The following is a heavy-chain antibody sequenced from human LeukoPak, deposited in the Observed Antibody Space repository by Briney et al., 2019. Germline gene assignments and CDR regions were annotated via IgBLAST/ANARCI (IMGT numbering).Heavy chain of an antibody. Sequence: SETLSLTCTVSGYSISSGYYWGWIRQPPGKGLEWIGSIYHSGSTYYNPSLKSRVTISVDTSKNQFSLKLSSVTAADTAVYYCARSFSGGYSLRTPLDVWGQGTTVTVSS. CDR2: IYHSGST. CDR3: ARSFSGGYSLRTPLDV. V-gene: IGHV4-38-2*02. J-gene: IGHJ6*02. D-gene: IGHD3-10*01. CDR1: GYSISSGYY.